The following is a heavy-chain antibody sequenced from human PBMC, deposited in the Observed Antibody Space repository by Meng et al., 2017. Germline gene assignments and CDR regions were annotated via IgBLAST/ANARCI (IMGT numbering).Heavy chain of an antibody. CDR3: ARISGYDYLS. D-gene: IGHD5-12*01. J-gene: IGHJ4*02. Sequence: QVQLVPSGAGVKKPWSSVTVSWKASGGTFSRYAISWVRQAPGQGLEWMGGIIPIFGTANYAQKFQGRVTITTDESTSTAYMELSSLRSEDTAVYYCARISGYDYLSWGQGTLVTVSS. CDR2: IIPIFGTA. V-gene: IGHV1-69*05. CDR1: GGTFSRYA.